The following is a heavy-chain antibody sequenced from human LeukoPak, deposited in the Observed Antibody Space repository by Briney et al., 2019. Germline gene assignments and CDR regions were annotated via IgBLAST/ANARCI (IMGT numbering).Heavy chain of an antibody. CDR3: ARDRAGIFDH. D-gene: IGHD6-13*01. V-gene: IGHV3-66*01. CDR2: IYSGGST. CDR1: GFTVSTNY. Sequence: GGSLRLSCAASGFTVSTNYMSWVRQAPGKGLEWVAVIYSGGSTYYSDSVKGRFTISRDNSKSTLYLQMNSLRAEDTAVYYCARDRAGIFDHWGQGTLVTVSS. J-gene: IGHJ4*02.